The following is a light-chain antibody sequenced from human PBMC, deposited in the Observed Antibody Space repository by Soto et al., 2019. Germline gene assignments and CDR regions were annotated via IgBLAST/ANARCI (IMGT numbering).Light chain of an antibody. Sequence: QSVLTQPPSVSGAPGLRVSIACAGGSSNIGAGYDVHWYQQLPRTAPKLLIYGDTNRPSGVPDRFSGSKSGTSASLVITGLQAEDEADYYCQSYDSSLSGHVVFGGGTKLTVL. J-gene: IGLJ2*01. CDR2: GDT. CDR1: SSNIGAGYD. V-gene: IGLV1-40*01. CDR3: QSYDSSLSGHVV.